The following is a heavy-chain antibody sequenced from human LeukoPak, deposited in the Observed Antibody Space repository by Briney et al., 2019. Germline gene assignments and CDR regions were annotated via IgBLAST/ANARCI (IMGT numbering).Heavy chain of an antibody. D-gene: IGHD2-8*01. CDR3: TRNGQTYYYYGMDV. J-gene: IGHJ6*04. V-gene: IGHV3-73*01. CDR2: IRSKANSYAT. CDR1: GVSFSGSA. Sequence: GGCLRLSCAASGVSFSGSAMHWVRQASGEGLGWVGRIRSKANSYATAYAASVKGWLTISRDDSKNTAYLQMNSLKTEDTAVYYCTRNGQTYYYYGMDVWGKGTTVTVSS.